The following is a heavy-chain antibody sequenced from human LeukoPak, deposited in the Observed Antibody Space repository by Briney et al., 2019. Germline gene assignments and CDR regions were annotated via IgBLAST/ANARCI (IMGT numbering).Heavy chain of an antibody. CDR1: GFTSSSYG. CDR3: AKDRVNWYSHFDL. J-gene: IGHJ4*02. V-gene: IGHV3-30*02. CDR2: IQYDGGKK. D-gene: IGHD2-21*02. Sequence: PGGSLRLSCAASGFTSSSYGMHWIRQAPGKGLEWVAFIQYDGGKKYYADSVKGRFTISRDNSKNTLYLQMNSLRVEDTAVYYCAKDRVNWYSHFDLWGQGTLVTVSS.